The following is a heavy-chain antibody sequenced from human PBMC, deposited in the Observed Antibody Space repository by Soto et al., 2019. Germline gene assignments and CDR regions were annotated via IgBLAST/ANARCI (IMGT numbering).Heavy chain of an antibody. CDR3: ARRYSSSLDF. D-gene: IGHD6-13*01. Sequence: PSETLSLTCAVSGGSISSGGYSWSWIRQPPGKGLEWIGYIYHSGSTYYNPSLKSRVTISVDRSKNQFSLKLSSVTAADTAVYYCARRYSSSLDFWGQGTLVTVSS. J-gene: IGHJ4*02. V-gene: IGHV4-30-2*01. CDR1: GGSISSGGYS. CDR2: IYHSGST.